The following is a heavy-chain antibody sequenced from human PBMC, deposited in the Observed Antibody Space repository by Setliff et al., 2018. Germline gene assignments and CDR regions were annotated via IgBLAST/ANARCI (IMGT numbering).Heavy chain of an antibody. Sequence: ASVKVSCKASGFTFKTYSFSWIRQAPGQGLEWVGWISGYNSNTIYAQNFQGRVTMTTDASTNTAYMELRSLGSDDTAVYYCGTFRGYTYGYDYWGQGTLVTVSS. CDR2: ISGYNSNT. J-gene: IGHJ4*02. CDR1: GFTFKTYS. V-gene: IGHV1-18*01. D-gene: IGHD5-18*01. CDR3: GTFRGYTYGYDY.